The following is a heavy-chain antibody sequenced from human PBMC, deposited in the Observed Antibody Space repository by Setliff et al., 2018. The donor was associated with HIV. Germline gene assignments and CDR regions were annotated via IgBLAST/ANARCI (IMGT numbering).Heavy chain of an antibody. CDR1: GSSISSGYY. J-gene: IGHJ5*02. CDR2: VKHGGRL. CDR3: ASVSRWTALMAGWFDP. Sequence: PSETLSLTCAVSGSSISSGYYWGWIRQPPGKGLEWIGDVKHGGRLNYNPSLKSRVTISVDTSKNQFSLRLTSVTAADTAVYYCASVSRWTALMAGWFDPWGQGTLVTVSS. D-gene: IGHD2-21*02. V-gene: IGHV4-38-2*01.